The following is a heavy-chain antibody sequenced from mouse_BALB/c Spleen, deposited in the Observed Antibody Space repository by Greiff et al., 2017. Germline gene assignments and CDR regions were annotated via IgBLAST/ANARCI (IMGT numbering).Heavy chain of an antibody. CDR3: ARYGHRYEVLYWYFDV. CDR1: GDSITSGY. Sequence: EVQVVESGPSLVKPSQTLSLTCSVTGDSITSGYWNWIRKFPGNKLEYMGYISYSGSTYYNPSLKSRISITRDTSKNQYYLQLNSVTTEDTATYYCARYGHRYEVLYWYFDVWGAGTTVTVSS. J-gene: IGHJ1*01. D-gene: IGHD2-14*01. V-gene: IGHV3-8*02. CDR2: ISYSGST.